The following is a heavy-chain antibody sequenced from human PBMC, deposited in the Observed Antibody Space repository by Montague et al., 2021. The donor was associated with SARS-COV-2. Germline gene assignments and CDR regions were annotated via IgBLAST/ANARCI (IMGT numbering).Heavy chain of an antibody. CDR2: IYYSGST. D-gene: IGHD6-19*01. CDR3: ARGSGWMGNAFDI. V-gene: IGHV4-34*01. CDR1: GGSFSGYY. Sequence: SETLSLTCAVSGGSFSGYYWSWIRQPPGKGLEWIGEIYYSGSTNYNPSLKSRVTISVDTSKNQFSLKLSSVTAADTAVYYCARGSGWMGNAFDIWGQGTMVTVSA. J-gene: IGHJ3*02.